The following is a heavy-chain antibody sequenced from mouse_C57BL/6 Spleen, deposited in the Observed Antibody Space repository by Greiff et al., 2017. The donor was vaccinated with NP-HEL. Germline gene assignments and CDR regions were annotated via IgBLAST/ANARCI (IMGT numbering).Heavy chain of an antibody. V-gene: IGHV1-82*01. CDR3: AKGYGYGDYYFDY. D-gene: IGHD2-2*01. CDR2: IYPGDGDT. Sequence: QVQLQQSGPELVKPGASVKISCKASGYAFSSSWMNWVKQRPGKGLEWIGRIYPGDGDTNYNGKFKGKATLTADKSSSTAYMQLSSLTSEDSAVYFCAKGYGYGDYYFDYWGQGTTLTVSS. J-gene: IGHJ2*01. CDR1: GYAFSSSW.